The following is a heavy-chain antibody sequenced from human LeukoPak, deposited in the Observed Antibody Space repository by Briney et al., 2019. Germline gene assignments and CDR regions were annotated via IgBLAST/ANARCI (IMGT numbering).Heavy chain of an antibody. CDR1: GYTFTSYD. CDR2: MNPNSGNT. V-gene: IGHV1-8*01. J-gene: IGHJ4*02. Sequence: ASVKVSCRASGYTFTSYDINWVRQATGQGLEWMGWMNPNSGNTGYAQKFQGRVTMTRNTSISTAYMELSSLRSEDTAVYYCAREDNELVDTAMVWGQGTLVTVSS. D-gene: IGHD5-18*01. CDR3: AREDNELVDTAMV.